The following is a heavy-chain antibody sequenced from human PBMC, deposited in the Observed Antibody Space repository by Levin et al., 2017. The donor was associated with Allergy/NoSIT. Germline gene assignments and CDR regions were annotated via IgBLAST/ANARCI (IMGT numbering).Heavy chain of an antibody. V-gene: IGHV3-23*01. D-gene: IGHD3-10*01. CDR3: AKGKTDGSGSYYSRQRNYYGMDV. J-gene: IGHJ6*02. CDR1: GFTFSSYA. CDR2: ISGSGGST. Sequence: PGGSLRLSCAASGFTFSSYAMSWVRQAPGKGLEWVSAISGSGGSTYYADSVKGRFTISRDNSKNTLYLQMNSLRAEDTAVYYCAKGKTDGSGSYYSRQRNYYGMDVWGQGTTVTVSS.